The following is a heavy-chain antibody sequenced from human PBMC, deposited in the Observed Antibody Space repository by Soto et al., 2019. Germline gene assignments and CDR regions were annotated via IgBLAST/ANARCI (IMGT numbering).Heavy chain of an antibody. CDR2: ISAYNGNT. V-gene: IGHV1-18*01. CDR1: GYTFTSYA. D-gene: IGHD6-19*01. J-gene: IGHJ5*02. CDR3: ARGVAGSLHWFDP. Sequence: GPSVKAYSNDSGYTFTSYAISLVQQAPGQGLEWMGWISAYNGNTNYAQKLQGRVTITRDTSASTAYMELSSLRSEDTAVYYCARGVAGSLHWFDPWGEGTLVTVSS.